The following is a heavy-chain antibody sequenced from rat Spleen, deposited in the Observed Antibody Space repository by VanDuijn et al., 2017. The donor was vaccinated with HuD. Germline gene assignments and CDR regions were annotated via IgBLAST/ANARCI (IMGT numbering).Heavy chain of an antibody. D-gene: IGHD1-11*01. CDR2: INTDGGST. CDR1: GFTFNNYW. J-gene: IGHJ4*01. Sequence: EVQLVESGGGLVQPGRSLKLSCAASGFTFNNYWMTWIRQAPGKGLEWVASINTDGGSTYYPDSVKGRFTSSRDNAENTVYLQMNSLRSEDTATYYCAKDKDGGYVMDAWGQGAAVTVSS. CDR3: AKDKDGGYVMDA. V-gene: IGHV5-58*01.